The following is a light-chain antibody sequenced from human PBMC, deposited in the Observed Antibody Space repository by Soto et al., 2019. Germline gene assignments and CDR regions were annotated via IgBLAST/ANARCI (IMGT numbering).Light chain of an antibody. CDR3: SSYAGSSIYV. CDR2: GVT. V-gene: IGLV2-8*01. CDR1: SGDVGRYDY. Sequence: HSVLTQPPSASGSPGQSVTFSCTGTSGDVGRYDYVSWYQQHPGKAPKLLIYGVTKRPAGVPDRFSGSKSGNTASLTVSGLQTEDEAYYYCSSYAGSSIYVFGTGTKVTVL. J-gene: IGLJ1*01.